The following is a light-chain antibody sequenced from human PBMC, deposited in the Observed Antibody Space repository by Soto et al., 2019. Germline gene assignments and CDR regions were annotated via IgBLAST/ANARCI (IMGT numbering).Light chain of an antibody. V-gene: IGLV1-44*01. CDR2: SNN. CDR1: SSNIGSKS. Sequence: QSVLTQPPSVSGTPGQRVNMSCSGSSSNIGSKSVSWYQHLPQTAPKLLIYSNNQRPSAGAGRFSGSKSGTSASLAISGLQSDDETQYDCAAWDDSLNVLVFGGGTKLTVL. CDR3: AAWDDSLNVLV. J-gene: IGLJ2*01.